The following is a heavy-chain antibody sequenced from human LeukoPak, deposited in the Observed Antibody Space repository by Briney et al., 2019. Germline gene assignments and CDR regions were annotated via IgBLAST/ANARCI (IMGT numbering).Heavy chain of an antibody. Sequence: SETLSLTCTVSGGSISSINWWSWVRQSPGKGLEWIGEIYHDGSVSYSPSLKSRLTISVDKSKNQFSLTLASVTAADTAVYYCARRRPYYYDSSGSPQAFDIWGQGTMVTVSS. V-gene: IGHV4-4*02. CDR1: GGSISSINW. J-gene: IGHJ3*02. D-gene: IGHD3-22*01. CDR3: ARRRPYYYDSSGSPQAFDI. CDR2: IYHDGSV.